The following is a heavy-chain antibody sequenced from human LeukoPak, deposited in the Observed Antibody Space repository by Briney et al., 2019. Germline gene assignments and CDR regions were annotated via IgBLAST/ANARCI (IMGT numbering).Heavy chain of an antibody. J-gene: IGHJ5*02. D-gene: IGHD6-13*01. Sequence: ASVKVSCKASGYTFTSYDINWVRQAPGQGLEWMGWMNPNIGNTGYAQKFQGRVTMTRNTSISTAYMELSSLRSEDTAVYYCARHPRFDSSSWYPWFDPWGQGTLVTVSS. V-gene: IGHV1-8*01. CDR2: MNPNIGNT. CDR1: GYTFTSYD. CDR3: ARHPRFDSSSWYPWFDP.